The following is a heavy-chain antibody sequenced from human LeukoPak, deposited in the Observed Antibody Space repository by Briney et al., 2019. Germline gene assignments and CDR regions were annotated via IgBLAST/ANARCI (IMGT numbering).Heavy chain of an antibody. CDR1: GFTVGVSA. D-gene: IGHD3-22*01. J-gene: IGHJ3*02. V-gene: IGHV3-73*01. Sequence: GGSLRLSCAASGFTVGVSALHWVRQASGKGLEWVGRIRSKANSYATAYAASVKGRFTISRDDSKNTAYLQMNSLKTEDTAVYYCTSQYYYDSSGYYYVYAFDIWGQGTMVTVSS. CDR3: TSQYYYDSSGYYYVYAFDI. CDR2: IRSKANSYAT.